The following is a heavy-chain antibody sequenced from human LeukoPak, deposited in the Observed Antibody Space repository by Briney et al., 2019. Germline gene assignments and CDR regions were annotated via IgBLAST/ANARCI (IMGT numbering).Heavy chain of an antibody. Sequence: ASVKVSCKASGYTFTKFGVSWVRQAPGQGPEWMGWISAHNGNTNYAQKFQGRVTMTTDTSTSTAHMELRSLRSDDTAVYYCATGYSSSWYEYYFDYWGQGTLVTVSS. V-gene: IGHV1-18*01. CDR2: ISAHNGNT. CDR1: GYTFTKFG. CDR3: ATGYSSSWYEYYFDY. J-gene: IGHJ4*02. D-gene: IGHD6-13*01.